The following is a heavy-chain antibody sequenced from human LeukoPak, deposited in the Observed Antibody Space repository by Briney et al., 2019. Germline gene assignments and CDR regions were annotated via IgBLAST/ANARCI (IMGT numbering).Heavy chain of an antibody. CDR1: GFSVRTNY. CDR3: VRAVHHLFYSDSSGYYGDAFDV. J-gene: IGHJ3*01. CDR2: IYSGGTI. Sequence: GGSLRLSSAASGFSVRTNYMSGVRQAPGKGLEWVSVIYSGGTIRYADCVKGRFTISRDNSRDTLHLQMNSLRVDDTAVYYCVRAVHHLFYSDSSGYYGDAFDVWGQGTVVTVSS. V-gene: IGHV3-53*01. D-gene: IGHD3-22*01.